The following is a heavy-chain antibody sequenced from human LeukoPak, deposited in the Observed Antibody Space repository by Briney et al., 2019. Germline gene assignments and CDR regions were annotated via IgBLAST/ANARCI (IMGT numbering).Heavy chain of an antibody. CDR3: ATEGAYGSGSNDY. J-gene: IGHJ4*02. Sequence: GGSLRLSCAASGFTFSFYTMSWVRQAPGKGLEWVSSISSSNSYIYYADSMKGRFTISRDNAKNSLYLQMNSLRAEDTAVYYCATEGAYGSGSNDYWGPGTLVTVSS. CDR2: ISSSNSYI. V-gene: IGHV3-21*01. CDR1: GFTFSFYT. D-gene: IGHD3-10*01.